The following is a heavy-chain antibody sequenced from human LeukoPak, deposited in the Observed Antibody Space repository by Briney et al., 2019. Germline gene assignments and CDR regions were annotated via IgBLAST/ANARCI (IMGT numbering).Heavy chain of an antibody. D-gene: IGHD1-26*01. Sequence: PSETLSLTCAVYGGSFSGYYWSWIRQPPGKGLEWIGYIYYSGSTNYNPSLKSRVTISVDTSKNQFSLKLSSVTAADTAVYYCARGGGELLFQHWGQGTLVTVSS. CDR3: ARGGGELLFQH. V-gene: IGHV4-59*08. CDR1: GGSFSGYY. J-gene: IGHJ1*01. CDR2: IYYSGST.